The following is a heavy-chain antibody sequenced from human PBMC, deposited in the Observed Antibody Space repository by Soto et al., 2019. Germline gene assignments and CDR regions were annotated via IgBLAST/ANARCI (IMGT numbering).Heavy chain of an antibody. D-gene: IGHD3-22*01. J-gene: IGHJ5*02. V-gene: IGHV3-15*01. CDR1: GFTFSSAW. Sequence: EVQLVESGGGLVKPGGSLKLSCAASGFTFSSAWMSWVRQAPGKGLEWVGHIKTTIERGTTDYAAPVKGRFTISRDDSRNMLHLQTNSLTTEDTAVYYCATADSSDYYDSAGFYYRWFDPWGQGTLVTVSS. CDR3: ATADSSDYYDSAGFYYRWFDP. CDR2: IKTTIERGTT.